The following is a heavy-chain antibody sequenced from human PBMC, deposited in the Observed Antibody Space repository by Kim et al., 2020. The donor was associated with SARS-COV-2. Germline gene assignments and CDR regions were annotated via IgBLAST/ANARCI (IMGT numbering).Heavy chain of an antibody. D-gene: IGHD4-17*01. J-gene: IGHJ5*02. CDR3: AKTESGGPGTQRAGPDYCEP. V-gene: IGHV3-23*01. Sequence: GGSLRLSCAASGFTFSSFTMSWVRQAPGKGLEWVSSISDSGGSTHYADSGKSRFSMSRDNSKNTLHLQMNNLRAEDTAVYYCAKTESGGPGTQRAGPDYCEPWGQGTLVTASS. CDR1: GFTFSSFT. CDR2: ISDSGGST.